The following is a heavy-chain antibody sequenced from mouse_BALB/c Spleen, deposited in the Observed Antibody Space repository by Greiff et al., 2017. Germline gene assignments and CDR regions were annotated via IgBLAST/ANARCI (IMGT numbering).Heavy chain of an antibody. J-gene: IGHJ4*01. V-gene: IGHV14-3*02. CDR1: GFNIKDPY. Sequence: VQLQQSGAELVKPGASVKLSCTASGFNIKDPYMHWVKQRPEQGLEWIGRIDPANGNTKYDPKFQGKATITADTSSNTAYLQLSSLTSEDTAVYYCARGGGSAMDYWGQGTSVTVSS. CDR2: IDPANGNT. D-gene: IGHD1-1*01. CDR3: ARGGGSAMDY.